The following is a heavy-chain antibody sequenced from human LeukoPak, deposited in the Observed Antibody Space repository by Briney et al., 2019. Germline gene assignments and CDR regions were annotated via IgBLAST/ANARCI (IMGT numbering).Heavy chain of an antibody. CDR3: ARGYSSSWYWNWSDP. CDR1: GYSISSGYY. Sequence: SETLSLTCTVSGYSISSGYYWGWIRQPPGKGLEWIGSIYHSGSTYYNPSLKSRVTISVDTSKNQFSLKLSSVTAADTAVYYCARGYSSSWYWNWSDPWGQGTLVTVSS. CDR2: IYHSGST. J-gene: IGHJ5*02. D-gene: IGHD6-13*01. V-gene: IGHV4-38-2*02.